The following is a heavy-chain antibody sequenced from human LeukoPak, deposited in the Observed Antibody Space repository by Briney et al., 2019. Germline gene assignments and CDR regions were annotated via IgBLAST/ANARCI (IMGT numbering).Heavy chain of an antibody. CDR1: GYTFRNYV. D-gene: IGHD6-13*01. J-gene: IGHJ4*02. V-gene: IGHV1-46*01. CDR2: INPSGGST. CDR3: ARRAAAGTNDY. Sequence: ASVKVSCKASGYTFRNYVINWVRQAPGQGLEWMGIINPSGGSTSYAQKFQGRVTMTRDTSTSTVYMELSSLRSEDTAVYYCARRAAAGTNDYWGQGTLVTVSS.